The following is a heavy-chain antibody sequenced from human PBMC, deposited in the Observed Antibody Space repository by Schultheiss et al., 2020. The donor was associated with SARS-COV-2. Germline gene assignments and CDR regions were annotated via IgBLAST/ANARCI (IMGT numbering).Heavy chain of an antibody. V-gene: IGHV3-30*07. D-gene: IGHD1-26*01. CDR1: GFTFSDYA. CDR3: ARGMGPLHLYDMDV. Sequence: GGSLRLSCAASGFTFSDYAVHWVRQAPGKGLEWVAVIWYDGSNKYYADSVKGRFTISRDNSKNTLYLQMNSLRAEDTAVYYCARGMGPLHLYDMDVWGQGTTVTVSS. CDR2: IWYDGSNK. J-gene: IGHJ6*02.